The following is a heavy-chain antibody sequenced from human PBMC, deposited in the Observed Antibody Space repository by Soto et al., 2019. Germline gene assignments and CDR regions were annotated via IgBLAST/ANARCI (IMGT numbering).Heavy chain of an antibody. D-gene: IGHD6-19*01. CDR2: NVPSFGTT. J-gene: IGHJ4*02. V-gene: IGHV1-69*15. Sequence: QVQLMQSGAEVKKPGSSVKVSCKASGGTFSSYAINWVRQAPGQGLEWMGRNVPSFGTTDYAQKFQGRVTITADESTSTAYMALGSLKSEDTAVYYCASATGISVAGTRPLDYWGQGTLVTVSS. CDR3: ASATGISVAGTRPLDY. CDR1: GGTFSSYA.